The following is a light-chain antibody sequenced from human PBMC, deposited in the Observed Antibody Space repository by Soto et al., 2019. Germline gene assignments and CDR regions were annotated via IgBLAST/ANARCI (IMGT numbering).Light chain of an antibody. J-gene: IGKJ2*01. CDR2: GAS. Sequence: EIVLTQSPGTLSVSPGERVTLSCRASESLSTFLAWYQQKPGQAPRLLIYGASTKATGIPARFSGSGSATDFTLTISSLQSEDSAVYYCQSYNDWPFAFSQGTKLEI. CDR1: ESLSTF. V-gene: IGKV3-15*01. CDR3: QSYNDWPFA.